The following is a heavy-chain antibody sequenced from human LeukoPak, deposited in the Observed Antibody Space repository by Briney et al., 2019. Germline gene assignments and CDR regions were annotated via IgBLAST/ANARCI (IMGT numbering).Heavy chain of an antibody. D-gene: IGHD6-6*01. CDR3: ARGTSRIAARPQGYYYYMDV. CDR2: IIPIFGTA. V-gene: IGHV1-69*05. Sequence: SVKVSYKASGGTFSSYAISWVRQAPGQGLEWMGGIIPIFGTANYAQKFQGRVTITTDESTSTAYMELSSLRSEDTAVYYCARGTSRIAARPQGYYYYMDVWGKGTTVTVSS. CDR1: GGTFSSYA. J-gene: IGHJ6*03.